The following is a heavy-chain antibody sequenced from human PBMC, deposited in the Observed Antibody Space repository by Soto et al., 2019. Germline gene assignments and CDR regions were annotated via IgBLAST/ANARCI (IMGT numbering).Heavy chain of an antibody. CDR2: IYYSGST. CDR1: GGSDSSGSYY. J-gene: IGHJ4*02. D-gene: IGHD6-13*01. Sequence: KTSETLSLTCTVSGGSDSSGSYYWSWIRQPPGKGLEWIGYIYYSGSTNYNPSLKSRATISVDTSKNQFSLKLSSVTAADTAVYYCPRDSAAAGIVFDYWGQGTLVTVYS. CDR3: PRDSAAAGIVFDY. V-gene: IGHV4-61*01.